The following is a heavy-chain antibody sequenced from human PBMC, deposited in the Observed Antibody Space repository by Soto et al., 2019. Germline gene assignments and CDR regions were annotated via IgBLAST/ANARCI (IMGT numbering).Heavy chain of an antibody. Sequence: SETLSLTCTVSGGSVSSGSYYWGWIRQPPGKGLEWIGSMYHSGITYYNLSLKSRVTISVDTSKNQLSLKLSSATAADTAVYYCARDQQGYCSSTSCYRGRWFDPWGQGTLVTV. J-gene: IGHJ5*02. CDR3: ARDQQGYCSSTSCYRGRWFDP. D-gene: IGHD2-2*01. V-gene: IGHV4-39*07. CDR1: GGSVSSGSYY. CDR2: MYHSGIT.